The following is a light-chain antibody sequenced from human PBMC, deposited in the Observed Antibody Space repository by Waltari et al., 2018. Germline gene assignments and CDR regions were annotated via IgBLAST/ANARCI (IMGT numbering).Light chain of an antibody. CDR3: QQYYSSPRT. CDR1: QSVLYSSNNRDY. J-gene: IGKJ1*01. CDR2: WAF. V-gene: IGKV4-1*01. Sequence: DIVMTQSPDSLAVSLGERAIINCKSSQSVLYSSNNRDYLAWYQQRPGQPPKLLISWAFTRESGVPDRFSGSGSWTDFTLTISSLQAEDVAVYYCQQYYSSPRTFGQGTKVEIK.